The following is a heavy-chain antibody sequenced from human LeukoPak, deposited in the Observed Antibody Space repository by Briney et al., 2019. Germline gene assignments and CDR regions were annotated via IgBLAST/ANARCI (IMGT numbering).Heavy chain of an antibody. J-gene: IGHJ4*02. D-gene: IGHD6-6*01. CDR3: ARDREQLVWDY. V-gene: IGHV4-59*01. CDR2: IYYSGST. Sequence: SETLSFTCTVSGGSISSYYWSWIRQPPGKGLEWIGYIYYSGSTNYNPSLKSRVTISVDTSKNQFSLKLSSVTAADTAVYYCARDREQLVWDYWGQGTLVTVSS. CDR1: GGSISSYY.